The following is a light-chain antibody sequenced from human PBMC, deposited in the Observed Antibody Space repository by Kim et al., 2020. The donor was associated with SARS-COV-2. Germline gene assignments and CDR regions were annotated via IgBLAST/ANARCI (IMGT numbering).Light chain of an antibody. V-gene: IGLV3-21*04. CDR2: YDN. CDR1: NSGSIN. CDR3: QVWHSDSGHFV. Sequence: PGGTARMTCGRHNSGSINVHWYQQRPGQAPVLIIYYDNDRPAWIPERFSGSNSGNTATLTISRVEAGDEADYYCQVWHSDSGHFVFGSGTKVTVL. J-gene: IGLJ1*01.